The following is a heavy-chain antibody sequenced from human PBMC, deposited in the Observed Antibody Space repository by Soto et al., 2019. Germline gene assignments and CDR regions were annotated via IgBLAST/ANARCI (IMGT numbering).Heavy chain of an antibody. CDR3: ARRPPVGY. CDR2: IYHSRST. Sequence: QLQLQESGSGLVKPSQTLSLTCAVSGGSISSGGYSWSWLRQPPGKGLECIGCIYHSRSTYYNPSRNRRDTISVATSKNQLSLKRSSVTAADTAVYYCARRPPVGYWGQATLGTVSP. CDR1: GGSISSGGYS. V-gene: IGHV4-30-2*01. J-gene: IGHJ4*02.